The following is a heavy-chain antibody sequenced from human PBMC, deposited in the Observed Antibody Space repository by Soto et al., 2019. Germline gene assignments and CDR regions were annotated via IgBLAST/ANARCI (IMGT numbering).Heavy chain of an antibody. Sequence: QVQLQESGPGLVKPSQTLSLSCTVSGGSISSGGYFWTCIRQHPGKGLEWIGFIHYSGSTYYNASVKSRVTISVDTSKNPFSLKVSSVTAADTALYYCARFWSGYLDYWGQGTLVTVSS. D-gene: IGHD3-3*01. V-gene: IGHV4-31*03. CDR2: IHYSGST. CDR1: GGSISSGGYF. J-gene: IGHJ4*02. CDR3: ARFWSGYLDY.